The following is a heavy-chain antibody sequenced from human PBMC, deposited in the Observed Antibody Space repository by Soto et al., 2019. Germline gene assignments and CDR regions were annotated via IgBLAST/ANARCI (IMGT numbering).Heavy chain of an antibody. CDR1: GFTFRSFT. D-gene: IGHD6-13*01. CDR2: ISSNSAYI. Sequence: PGGSLRLSCAASGFTFRSFTMNWVRQAPGKGLEWVSTISSNSAYIYYTDALRGRFTISRDSAKNSLHLQMNSLRAEDTAVYYCTRDASRDSSARGWFDPWGPGTLVTSPQ. CDR3: TRDASRDSSARGWFDP. J-gene: IGHJ5*02. V-gene: IGHV3-21*01.